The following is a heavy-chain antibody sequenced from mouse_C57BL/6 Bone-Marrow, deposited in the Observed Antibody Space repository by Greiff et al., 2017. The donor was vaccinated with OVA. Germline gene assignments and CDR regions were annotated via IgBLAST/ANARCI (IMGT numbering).Heavy chain of an antibody. CDR2: ISSGSSTI. Sequence: DVKLVESGGGLVKPGGSLKLSCAASGFTFSDYGMHWVRQAPEKGLEWVAYISSGSSTIYYADTVKGRFTISRDNAKNTLFLQMTSLRSEDTAMYYCARRMVTTRYFDVWGTGTTVTVSS. CDR3: ARRMVTTRYFDV. J-gene: IGHJ1*03. D-gene: IGHD2-2*01. CDR1: GFTFSDYG. V-gene: IGHV5-17*01.